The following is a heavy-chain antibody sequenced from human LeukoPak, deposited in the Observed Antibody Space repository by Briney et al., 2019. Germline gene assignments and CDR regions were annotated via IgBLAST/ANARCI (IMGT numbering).Heavy chain of an antibody. J-gene: IGHJ4*02. V-gene: IGHV1-2*02. Sequence: ASVKVSCKASGYTFTGYYMHWVRQAPGQGLEWMGWINPNSGGTNYAQKFQGRATMTRDTSISTAYMELSRLRSDDTAVYYCARVGWWLATDTSFDYWGQGTLVTVSS. CDR2: INPNSGGT. CDR3: ARVGWWLATDTSFDY. D-gene: IGHD6-19*01. CDR1: GYTFTGYY.